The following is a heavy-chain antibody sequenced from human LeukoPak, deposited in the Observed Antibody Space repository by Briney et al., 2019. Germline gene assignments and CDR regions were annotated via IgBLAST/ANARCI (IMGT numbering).Heavy chain of an antibody. CDR2: IKQDGSEK. D-gene: IGHD2-2*01. CDR3: ASCSSTSCYDDGFQH. V-gene: IGHV3-7*01. Sequence: GGSLRLSCAVSGFTFSSYWMSWVRQAPGKGLECVANIKQDGSEKYYVDSVKGRFTISRDNVKNSLYLQMNSLRAEDTAVYYCASCSSTSCYDDGFQHWGQGTLVTVSS. J-gene: IGHJ1*01. CDR1: GFTFSSYW.